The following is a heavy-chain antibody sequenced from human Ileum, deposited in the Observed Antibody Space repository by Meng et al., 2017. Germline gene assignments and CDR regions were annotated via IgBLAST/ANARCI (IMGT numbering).Heavy chain of an antibody. J-gene: IGHJ4*02. CDR3: ARGGLTLERRPLDY. Sequence: QVQLQESGPVVVKPSGTLSLTWAVSGDSITNTNWWNWVRQPPGKGLEWIGEVYHSGSTNYNPSLQSRVTISIDKSKNQFSLNLTSVTVADTAVYYCARGGLTLERRPLDYWGQGTLVTVSS. V-gene: IGHV4-4*02. CDR1: GDSITNTNW. CDR2: VYHSGST. D-gene: IGHD1-1*01.